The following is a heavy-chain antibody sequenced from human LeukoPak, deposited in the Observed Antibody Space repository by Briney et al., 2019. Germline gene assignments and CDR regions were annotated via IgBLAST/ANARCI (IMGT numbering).Heavy chain of an antibody. CDR2: INPNSGGT. J-gene: IGHJ5*02. CDR3: ARALKMVRGNYWFDP. D-gene: IGHD3-10*01. Sequence: GASVKVSCKASGYTFTGYYMHWVRQAPGQGLEWMGWINPNSGGTNYAQKFQGRVTMTRDTSISTAYMELSRLRSDDTAVYYCARALKMVRGNYWFDPWGQGTLVTVSS. CDR1: GYTFTGYY. V-gene: IGHV1-2*02.